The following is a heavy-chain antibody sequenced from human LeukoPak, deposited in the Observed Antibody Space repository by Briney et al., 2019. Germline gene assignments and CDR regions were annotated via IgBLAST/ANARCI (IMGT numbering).Heavy chain of an antibody. CDR3: ARVSGSYTLNCYYAMDV. Sequence: ASVKVSCKASGYTFTAYYMYWVRQAPGQGLEWMGWINPDSGGTNYAQKFQGRVTLSRDTSISTAYMELSRLGSDDTAVYYCARVSGSYTLNCYYAMDVWGQGTTVTVSS. D-gene: IGHD1-26*01. J-gene: IGHJ6*02. CDR1: GYTFTAYY. V-gene: IGHV1-2*02. CDR2: INPDSGGT.